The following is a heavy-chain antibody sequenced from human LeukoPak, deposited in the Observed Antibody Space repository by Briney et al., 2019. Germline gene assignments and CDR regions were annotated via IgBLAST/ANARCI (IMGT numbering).Heavy chain of an antibody. J-gene: IGHJ4*02. D-gene: IGHD3-16*01. Sequence: PGGSLRLSCAVSGITLSNYGMSWVRQAPGKGLEWVAGISGSGGRTNYADSVKGRFTISRDNAKNSLYLQMNSLRAEDTAVYYCARDLLEGERYFDYWGQGTLVTVSS. CDR2: ISGSGGRT. CDR3: ARDLLEGERYFDY. V-gene: IGHV3-23*01. CDR1: GITLSNYG.